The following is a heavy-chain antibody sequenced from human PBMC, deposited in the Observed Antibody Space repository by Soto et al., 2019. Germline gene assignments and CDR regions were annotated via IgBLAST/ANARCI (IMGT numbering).Heavy chain of an antibody. J-gene: IGHJ4*02. CDR3: AKVPLSLRFYDY. D-gene: IGHD4-17*01. CDR2: ITGSAGNT. V-gene: IGHV3-23*01. CDR1: GFTFSNYA. Sequence: EVQLLESGGGLVQPGGSLRFSCAASGFTFSNYAMHWVRQPPGKGLEWVSGITGSAGNTYYADSVKGRFTISRDNSKSTLYLQTNSLRADDTAIYYCAKVPLSLRFYDYWGQGTLVTVSS.